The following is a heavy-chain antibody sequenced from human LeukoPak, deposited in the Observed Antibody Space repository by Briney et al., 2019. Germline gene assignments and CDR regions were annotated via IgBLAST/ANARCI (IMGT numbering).Heavy chain of an antibody. J-gene: IGHJ6*03. V-gene: IGHV4-61*02. D-gene: IGHD2-2*01. CDR3: ARVRYQLLGIYYYYYMDV. Sequence: SETLSLTCTVSGGSISSGSYYWSWIRQPAGKGLEWIGRIYTSGSTNYNPSLKSRVTISVDTSKNQFSLKLSSVTAADTAVYYCARVRYQLLGIYYYYYMDVWGKGTTVTISS. CDR2: IYTSGST. CDR1: GGSISSGSYY.